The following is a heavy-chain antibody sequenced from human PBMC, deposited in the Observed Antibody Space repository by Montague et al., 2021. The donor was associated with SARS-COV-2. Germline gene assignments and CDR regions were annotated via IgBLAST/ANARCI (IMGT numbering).Heavy chain of an antibody. V-gene: IGHV4-39*01. CDR2: MYSSGTT. CDR1: GGSISSTCFF. D-gene: IGHD2-2*01. CDR3: ARSTSGWFIS. Sequence: SETLSLTCSVSGGSISSTCFFLAWIRQPPGKGLEWVGCMYSSGTTYYNPSHKSRITISGDTSRNQLSVRLSSVTAADTAVYYCARSTSGWFISWGQGTLVTVSS. J-gene: IGHJ5*01.